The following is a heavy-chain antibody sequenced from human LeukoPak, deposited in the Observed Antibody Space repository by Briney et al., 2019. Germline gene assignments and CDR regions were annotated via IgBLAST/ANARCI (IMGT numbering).Heavy chain of an antibody. CDR1: GGSISSGAYY. CDR2: IYYSGST. D-gene: IGHD3-22*01. J-gene: IGHJ4*02. V-gene: IGHV4-30-4*01. Sequence: PSETLSLTCAVSGGSISSGAYYWSWIRQPPGKGLEWVGYIYYSGSTYYNPSLKSRVTISVDPSKNQFSLRLISVTAADTAVYYCARSTYYYDSSTYIPDYWGQGTLVTVSS. CDR3: ARSTYYYDSSTYIPDY.